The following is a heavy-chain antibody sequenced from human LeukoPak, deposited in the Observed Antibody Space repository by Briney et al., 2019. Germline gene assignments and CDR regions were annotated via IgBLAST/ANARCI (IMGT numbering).Heavy chain of an antibody. CDR2: ISSSSNYI. J-gene: IGHJ5*02. CDR1: GFTFSSYS. Sequence: GGSLRLSCAASGFTFSSYSMNWVRQSPGKGLEWVSSISSSSNYIYYANSVKGRFTISRDNAKNSVYLQMNSLRAEDTAIYFCAKDMLASAGFRLDPWGQGTLVSVSS. D-gene: IGHD6-13*01. CDR3: AKDMLASAGFRLDP. V-gene: IGHV3-21*01.